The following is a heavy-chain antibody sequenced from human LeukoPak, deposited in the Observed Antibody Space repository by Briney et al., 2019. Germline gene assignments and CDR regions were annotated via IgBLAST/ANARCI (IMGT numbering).Heavy chain of an antibody. CDR2: INHSGST. Sequence: SETLSLTCAVYGGSFSGYYWSWIRQPPGKGLEWIGEINHSGSTNYNPSLKSRVTISVDTSRNQFSLELSSVTAADTAVYYCARFIAAAGKNDYWGQGTLVTVSS. CDR1: GGSFSGYY. J-gene: IGHJ4*02. D-gene: IGHD6-13*01. CDR3: ARFIAAAGKNDY. V-gene: IGHV4-34*01.